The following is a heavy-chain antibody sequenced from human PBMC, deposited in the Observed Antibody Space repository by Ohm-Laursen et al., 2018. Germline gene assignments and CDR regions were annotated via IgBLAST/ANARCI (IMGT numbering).Heavy chain of an antibody. CDR1: GYTFAGYY. J-gene: IGHJ5*02. CDR2: INPNSGVT. D-gene: IGHD3-10*01. Sequence: ASVKVSCKSSGYTFAGYYIHWVRQAPGQGLEWMGWINPNSGVTNYAQRFQGRVTMTSDTSISTTYMELTRLTSDDTAVYYCARVLELLWSGESISFDPWGQGTLVTVSS. V-gene: IGHV1-2*02. CDR3: ARVLELLWSGESISFDP.